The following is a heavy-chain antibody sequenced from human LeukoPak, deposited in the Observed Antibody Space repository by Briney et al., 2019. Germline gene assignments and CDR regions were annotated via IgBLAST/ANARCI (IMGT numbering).Heavy chain of an antibody. V-gene: IGHV3-48*01. CDR1: GFTFSSYS. J-gene: IGHJ4*02. CDR2: IGSSSSTI. Sequence: PGGSLRLSCAASGFTFSSYSMNWVRQAPGKGLEWVSYIGSSSSTIYYADSVKGRFTISRDNAKNTLYLQMNSLRAEDTAVYYCAKDLISYYYDSSGRGVGFDYWGQGTLVTVSS. CDR3: AKDLISYYYDSSGRGVGFDY. D-gene: IGHD3-22*01.